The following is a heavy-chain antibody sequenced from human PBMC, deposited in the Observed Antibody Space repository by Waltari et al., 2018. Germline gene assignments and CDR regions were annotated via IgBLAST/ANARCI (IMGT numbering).Heavy chain of an antibody. D-gene: IGHD3-10*01. V-gene: IGHV3-23*01. CDR2: INGSGGST. J-gene: IGHJ4*02. Sequence: EVQLLESGGGLVQPGGSLRLSCAASGFTFSSYAMSWVRQAPGKGLEWVSAINGSGGSTYYADSVKGRFTISRDNSKNTLYLQMNSLRAEDTAVYYCARMEQAYYYGSGSEFDYWGQGTLVTVSS. CDR1: GFTFSSYA. CDR3: ARMEQAYYYGSGSEFDY.